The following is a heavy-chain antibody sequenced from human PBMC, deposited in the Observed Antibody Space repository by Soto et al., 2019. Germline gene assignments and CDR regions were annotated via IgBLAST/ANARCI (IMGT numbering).Heavy chain of an antibody. V-gene: IGHV3-30-3*01. J-gene: IGHJ4*02. CDR3: ARDHSYVYCSDGSCSFDY. Sequence: QVQLVESGGGVVQPGRSLRLSCAASGFTFSSYTMHWVRQAPGKGLEWVAVISYDGSNKYYADSVKGRFTISRDNSKNTLYLPMNSLRAEDTAVYYCARDHSYVYCSDGSCSFDYWGQGTLVTVSS. CDR2: ISYDGSNK. D-gene: IGHD2-15*01. CDR1: GFTFSSYT.